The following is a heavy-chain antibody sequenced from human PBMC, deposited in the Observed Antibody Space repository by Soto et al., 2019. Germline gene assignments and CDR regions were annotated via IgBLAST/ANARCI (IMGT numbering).Heavy chain of an antibody. CDR2: IITLFVTT. V-gene: IGHV1-69*01. J-gene: IGHJ6*02. CDR1: GDTFKNCV. CDR3: AAELGFGKLSVV. D-gene: IGHD3-10*01. Sequence: QVQVVQSGVEVRRPGSSVKVSCNASGDTFKNCVISWGRQAPGQGLEWMGGIITLFVTTDFAQRSQGRLTITTDESTTTAYMELRWLRSEDTATYYCAAELGFGKLSVVWGQGTTVIVSS.